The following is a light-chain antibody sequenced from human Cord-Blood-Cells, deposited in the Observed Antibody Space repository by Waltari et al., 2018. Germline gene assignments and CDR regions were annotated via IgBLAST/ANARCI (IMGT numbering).Light chain of an antibody. CDR3: SSYTSSSTLVV. CDR2: DVS. Sequence: QSALTQPATVSGSPGQSITISCTGTSSDVGGYNYVSWYQQHPGKPPKLMIYDVSNRPSGVSNRLSGSKSGNTASLTISGLQAEDEADYYCSSYTSSSTLVVFGGGTKLTVL. CDR1: SSDVGGYNY. V-gene: IGLV2-14*01. J-gene: IGLJ2*01.